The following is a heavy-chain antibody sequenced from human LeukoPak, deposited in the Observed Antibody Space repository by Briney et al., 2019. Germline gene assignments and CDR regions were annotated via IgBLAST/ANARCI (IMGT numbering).Heavy chain of an antibody. CDR3: ARDQYYDSSGYYPPPNYYYYGMDV. D-gene: IGHD3-22*01. CDR1: GFTFSSYE. Sequence: GGSLRLSCAASGFTFSSYEMNWVRQAPGKGLEWVSYISSSGSTIYYADSVKGRFTISRDNAKNSLYLQMNSLRAEDTAVYYCARDQYYDSSGYYPPPNYYYYGMDVWGQGTTVTVSS. V-gene: IGHV3-48*03. J-gene: IGHJ6*02. CDR2: ISSSGSTI.